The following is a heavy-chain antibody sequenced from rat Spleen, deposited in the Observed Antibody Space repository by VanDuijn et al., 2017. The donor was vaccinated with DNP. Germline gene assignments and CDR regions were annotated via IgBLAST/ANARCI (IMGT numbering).Heavy chain of an antibody. V-gene: IGHV4-2*01. CDR2: INKDSNII. J-gene: IGHJ4*01. CDR3: VREDKGVDA. D-gene: IGHD2-2*01. CDR1: GFNFNDYW. Sequence: EVKLVESGGGLVQPGRSLQLSCAASGFNFNDYWMGWVRQAPGKGREWIGEINKDSNIIKYAPSLKDKLTISRDNAQNTLYLQMSKLGSEDTAIYYCVREDKGVDAWGQGASVTVSS.